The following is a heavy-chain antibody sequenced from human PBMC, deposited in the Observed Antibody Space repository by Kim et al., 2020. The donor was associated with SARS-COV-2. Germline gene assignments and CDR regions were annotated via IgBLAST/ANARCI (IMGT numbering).Heavy chain of an antibody. J-gene: IGHJ4*02. Sequence: GGSLRLSCEGSGFTFRTYGMTWVRQAPGKGLEWVANIKSDGSEKYYVDSVRGRFTISRDNAKNSLYLQMDSLRDEDTAVYFCVRGRGWNDYWGQGTLFTV. D-gene: IGHD6-19*01. CDR2: IKSDGSEK. V-gene: IGHV3-7*05. CDR3: VRGRGWNDY. CDR1: GFTFRTYG.